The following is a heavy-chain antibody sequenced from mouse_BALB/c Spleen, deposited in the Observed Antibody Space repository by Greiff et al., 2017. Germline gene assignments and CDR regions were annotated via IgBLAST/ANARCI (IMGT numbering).Heavy chain of an antibody. CDR1: GFTFSSFG. CDR3: ARCLGYGNYGDYFDY. D-gene: IGHD2-10*02. CDR2: ISSGSSTI. Sequence: EVQRVESGGGLVQPGGSRKLSCAASGFTFSSFGMHWVRQAPEKGLEWVAYISSGSSTIYYADTVKGRFTISRDNPKNTLFLQMTSLRSEDTAMYYCARCLGYGNYGDYFDYWGQGTTLTVSS. J-gene: IGHJ2*01. V-gene: IGHV5-17*02.